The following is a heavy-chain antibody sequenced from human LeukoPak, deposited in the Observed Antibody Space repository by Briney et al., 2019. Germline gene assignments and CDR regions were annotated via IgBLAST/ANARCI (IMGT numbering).Heavy chain of an antibody. CDR1: GGSISTNTW. CDR2: TSHDGNA. J-gene: IGHJ4*02. Sequence: SETLPLTCAVSGGSISTNTWWSWVRQPPGKGLEWIGQTSHDGNADYTPSLKSRVTISVDKSKNQLSLKLNSVTAADSAVYYCAKHGGRYFDSWGQGTLVTVSS. CDR3: AKHGGRYFDS. D-gene: IGHD4-23*01. V-gene: IGHV4-4*02.